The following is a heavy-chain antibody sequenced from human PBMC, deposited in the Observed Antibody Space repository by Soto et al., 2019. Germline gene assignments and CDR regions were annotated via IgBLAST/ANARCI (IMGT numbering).Heavy chain of an antibody. V-gene: IGHV3-15*07. CDR3: TTDSRTSLPEIRFDY. D-gene: IGHD2-8*01. CDR2: VKSKTDGGSS. Sequence: WGSLRLSCVASGFPFSNAWINWVRQVPGKGLEWVGRVKSKTDGGSSDYAAAVKGRFAVSRDDSRNIVYLQMNSLKIEDTGVYYCTTDSRTSLPEIRFDYWGHGTQVPVSS. J-gene: IGHJ4*01. CDR1: GFPFSNAW.